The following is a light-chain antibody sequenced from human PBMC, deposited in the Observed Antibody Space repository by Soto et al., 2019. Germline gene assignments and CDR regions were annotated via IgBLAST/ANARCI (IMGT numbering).Light chain of an antibody. CDR3: QQYDRSPVT. J-gene: IGKJ4*02. V-gene: IGKV3-20*01. CDR1: QSINSNY. CDR2: SAS. Sequence: EIVLAQSPGTLSLSPGERATLSCRASQSINSNYLAWYQQKPGQAPRLLIYSASSRATGIPDRFSGSGSETDFILTISRLGPEDFAVYYCQQYDRSPVTFGRGTKVEI.